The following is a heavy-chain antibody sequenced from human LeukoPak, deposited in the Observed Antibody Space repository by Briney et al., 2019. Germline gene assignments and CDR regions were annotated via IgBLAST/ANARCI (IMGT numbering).Heavy chain of an antibody. D-gene: IGHD2-15*01. CDR2: IYTSGST. V-gene: IGHV4-61*02. CDR3: ARRCSGGSCYFDY. J-gene: IGHJ4*02. Sequence: AXXGLXXXXRIYTSGSTNYTPSLKSRVTISVDTSKNQFSLKLSSVTAADTAVYYCARRCSGGSCYFDYWGQGTLVTVSS.